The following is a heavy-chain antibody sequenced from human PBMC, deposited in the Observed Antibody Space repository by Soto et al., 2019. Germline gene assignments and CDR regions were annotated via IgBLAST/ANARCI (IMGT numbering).Heavy chain of an antibody. J-gene: IGHJ2*01. CDR3: AHRLSECSGGTCYRYFDL. CDR2: IYWNDDK. V-gene: IGHV2-5*01. CDR1: GFSLTTSGVG. Sequence: QITLKESGPTLVNPTQTLTLTCTFSGFSLTTSGVGVGWIRQPPGKALEWLALIYWNDDKHYRPSLKSRLTITKDTSKNQVVLTMTNVDPVDTGTYYCAHRLSECSGGTCYRYFDLWGRGTLVTVSS. D-gene: IGHD2-15*01.